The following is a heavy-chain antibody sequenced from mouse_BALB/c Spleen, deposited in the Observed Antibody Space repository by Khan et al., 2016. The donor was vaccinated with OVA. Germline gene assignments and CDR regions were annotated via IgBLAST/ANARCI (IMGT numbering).Heavy chain of an antibody. CDR1: GYTFTDYS. D-gene: IGHD3-2*01. CDR3: ARRRHWDFDV. J-gene: IGHJ1*01. Sequence: QIQLVQSGPELKKPGETVKISCKASGYTFTDYSMNWVKQAPGKGLKWMGWINTETGEPTYADDFKGRFAFSLDTYASPAYLQSNNLKDEDTATDVWARRRHWDFDVWGAGTTVTVSS. CDR2: INTETGEP. V-gene: IGHV9-2-1*01.